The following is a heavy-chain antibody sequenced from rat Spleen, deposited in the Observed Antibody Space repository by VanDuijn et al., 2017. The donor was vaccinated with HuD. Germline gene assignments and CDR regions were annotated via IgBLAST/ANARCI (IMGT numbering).Heavy chain of an antibody. V-gene: IGHV5-20*01. CDR3: TTDLMVVITPFDY. CDR2: ISYDGSST. Sequence: EVQLVESGGGLVQPGRSMKLSCAASGFTFSDYYMAWVRQAPTKGLEWVATISYDGSSTYYRDSVKGRFTISRDNAKSTLYLQMDSLRSEDTATYYCTTDLMVVITPFDYWGQGVMFTVSS. CDR1: GFTFSDYY. D-gene: IGHD1-12*02. J-gene: IGHJ2*01.